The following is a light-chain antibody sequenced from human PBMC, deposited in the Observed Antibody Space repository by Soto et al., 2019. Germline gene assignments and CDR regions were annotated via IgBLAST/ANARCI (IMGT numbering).Light chain of an antibody. CDR2: EVS. CDR1: SSDVGGYNY. V-gene: IGLV2-8*01. J-gene: IGLJ3*02. CDR3: SSYAGSNNLV. Sequence: QSALTQPASVSGSPGQSITISCTATSSDVGGYNYVSWYQQHPGKAPKLIISEVSKRPSGVPDRFSGSKSGNTASLSVSGLQADDEADYYCSSYAGSNNLVFGGGTKLTVL.